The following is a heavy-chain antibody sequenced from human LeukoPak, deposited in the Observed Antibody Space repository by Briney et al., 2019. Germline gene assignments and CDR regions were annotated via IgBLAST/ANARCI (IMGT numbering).Heavy chain of an antibody. CDR3: AADSGYSYGLFDY. CDR1: GGTFSSYA. V-gene: IGHV1-69*06. CDR2: IIPIFGTA. J-gene: IGHJ4*02. D-gene: IGHD5-18*01. Sequence: SVKVSCKASGGTFSSYAISWVRQAPGQGLEWMGGIIPIFGTANYAQKFQGRVTITADKSTSTAYMELSSLRSEDTAVYYRAADSGYSYGLFDYWGQGTLVTVSS.